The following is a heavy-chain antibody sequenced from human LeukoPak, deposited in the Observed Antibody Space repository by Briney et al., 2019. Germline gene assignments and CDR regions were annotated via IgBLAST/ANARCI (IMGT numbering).Heavy chain of an antibody. D-gene: IGHD6-13*01. J-gene: IGHJ4*02. CDR1: GFTFSSYA. CDR3: ARAAGESWYLDY. CDR2: ISYDGSNK. V-gene: IGHV3-30-3*01. Sequence: GRSLRLSCAASGFTFSSYAMHWVRQAPGKGLEWVAVISYDGSNKYYADSVKGRFTISRDNSKNTLYLQMNSLRVEDTAVYYCARAAGESWYLDYWGQGTLVTVSS.